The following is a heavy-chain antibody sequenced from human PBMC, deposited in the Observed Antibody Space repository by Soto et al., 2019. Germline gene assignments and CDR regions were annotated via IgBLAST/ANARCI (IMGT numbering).Heavy chain of an antibody. CDR3: DGKRDDSFVFDY. J-gene: IGHJ4*02. CDR2: LRPRTGNT. CDR1: GDGFASNY. D-gene: IGHD5-18*01. Sequence: WKACGDGFASNYIHWPQHSPGQGLEWLGILRPRTGNTGYAQRFQGRVTMTRDTSTGTVYMELTSLKSDDTAVYYCDGKRDDSFVFDYWGKGTPVPVSS. V-gene: IGHV1-46*01.